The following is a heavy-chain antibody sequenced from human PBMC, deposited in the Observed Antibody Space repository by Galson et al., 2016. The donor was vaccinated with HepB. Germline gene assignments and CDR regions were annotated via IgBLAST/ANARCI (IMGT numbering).Heavy chain of an antibody. D-gene: IGHD3-10*01. CDR3: AREIPSRGKSDY. CDR1: GFTFSSYS. Sequence: SLRLSCAASGFTFSSYSMNWVRQAPGKGLEWVSYISSSSSTTYYADSVKGRFTISRDNAKNSLYLQMNSLRDEDTAVYYCAREIPSRGKSDYWGQGTLVTVSS. CDR2: ISSSSSTT. J-gene: IGHJ4*02. V-gene: IGHV3-48*02.